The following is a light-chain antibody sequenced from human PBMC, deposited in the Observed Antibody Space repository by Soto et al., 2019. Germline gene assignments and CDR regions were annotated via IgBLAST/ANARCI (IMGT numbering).Light chain of an antibody. V-gene: IGKV3-15*01. J-gene: IGKJ1*01. Sequence: EIVMTQSQAPLSVSPGKRAPLSSRASQSVNIYLAWYQQKPGQAPRLLIYGASTRATGIPARFSGSGSGTEFTLTISSLQSEDFAVYYCQQYNNWPRTFGQGTKVDIK. CDR3: QQYNNWPRT. CDR2: GAS. CDR1: QSVNIY.